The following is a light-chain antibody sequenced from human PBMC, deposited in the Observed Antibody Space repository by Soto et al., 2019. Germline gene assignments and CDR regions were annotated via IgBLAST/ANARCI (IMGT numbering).Light chain of an antibody. CDR1: ESVGST. Sequence: EIFMTQSPATLSVSPGEKVTLSCRASESVGSTLAWYQQKPGQAPRLLIRGASTRATGVPARFSGSGSGTEFTLTISSLQSEDVAVYYCQQYSTSLTFGGGTTLEIK. J-gene: IGKJ4*02. CDR3: QQYSTSLT. CDR2: GAS. V-gene: IGKV3-15*01.